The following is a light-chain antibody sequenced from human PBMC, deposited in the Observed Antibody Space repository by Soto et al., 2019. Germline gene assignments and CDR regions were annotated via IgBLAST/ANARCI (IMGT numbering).Light chain of an antibody. Sequence: EIVMTQSPATLSVSPGERATLSCRASQSVSSNLAWYQQKPGQAPRLLIYGASTRATGIPARFSGSGSGTEFTLTISSLQYEDFPVYYCQQYNNWLWTFGQGTKVDTK. V-gene: IGKV3-15*01. CDR1: QSVSSN. CDR3: QQYNNWLWT. CDR2: GAS. J-gene: IGKJ1*01.